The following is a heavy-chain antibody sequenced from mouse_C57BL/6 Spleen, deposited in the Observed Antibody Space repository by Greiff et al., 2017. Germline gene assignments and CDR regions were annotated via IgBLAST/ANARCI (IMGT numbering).Heavy chain of an antibody. V-gene: IGHV5-4*01. CDR3: ARDYGSSYPDWFAY. CDR2: ISDGGSYT. Sequence: EVKLQESGGGLVKPGGSLKLSCAASGFTFSSYAMSWVRQTPEKRLEWVATISDGGSYTYYPDNVKGRFTISRDNAKNNLYLQMSHLKSEDTAMYYCARDYGSSYPDWFAYWGQGTLVTVSA. D-gene: IGHD1-1*01. CDR1: GFTFSSYA. J-gene: IGHJ3*01.